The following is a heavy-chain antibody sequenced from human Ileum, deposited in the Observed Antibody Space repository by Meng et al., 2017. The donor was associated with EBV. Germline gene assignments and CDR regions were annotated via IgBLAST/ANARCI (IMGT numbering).Heavy chain of an antibody. CDR3: ARGGWSLDY. J-gene: IGHJ4*02. D-gene: IGHD2-15*01. CDR2: IYYSGST. V-gene: IGHV4-59*08. Sequence: QVEVQEEGPGMVEPSEPLSLTSTVSGGSISSYYGSWIRQPPGKGLEWIGYIYYSGSTNYNPSLKSRVTISVDTSKNQFSLNLSSVTAADTAVYYCARGGWSLDYWGQGTLVTVSS. CDR1: GGSISSYY.